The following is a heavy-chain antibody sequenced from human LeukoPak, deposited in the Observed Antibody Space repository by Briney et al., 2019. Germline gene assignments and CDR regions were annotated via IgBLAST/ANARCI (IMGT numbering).Heavy chain of an antibody. Sequence: SQTLSLTCAISGDSVSSNSDAWNWIRQSPSRGLEWLRRTYYRSKWYNDYAVSVKSRITINPDTSKNQFSLQLTSVTPEDTAVCYCARGGSSWSSGHDYWGQGTLVTVSS. J-gene: IGHJ4*02. CDR2: TYYRSKWYN. CDR3: ARGGSSWSSGHDY. CDR1: GDSVSSNSDA. D-gene: IGHD6-13*01. V-gene: IGHV6-1*01.